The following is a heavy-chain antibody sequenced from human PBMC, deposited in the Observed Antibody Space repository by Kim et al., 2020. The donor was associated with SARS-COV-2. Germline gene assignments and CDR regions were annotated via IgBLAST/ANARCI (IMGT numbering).Heavy chain of an antibody. V-gene: IGHV4-59*08. J-gene: IGHJ5*02. CDR3: ARQDGSIVGATDWFDP. CDR2: IYYSGST. CDR1: GGSISSYY. D-gene: IGHD1-26*01. Sequence: SETLSLTCTVSGGSISSYYWSWIRQPPGKGLEWIGYIYYSGSTNYNPSLKSRVTISVDTSKNQFSLKLSSVTAADTAVYYCARQDGSIVGATDWFDPWGQGTLVTVSS.